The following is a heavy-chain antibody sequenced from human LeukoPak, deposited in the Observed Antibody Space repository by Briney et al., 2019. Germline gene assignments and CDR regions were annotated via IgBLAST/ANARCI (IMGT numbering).Heavy chain of an antibody. D-gene: IGHD6-13*01. J-gene: IGHJ5*02. CDR3: ARETYSSSFNWFDP. CDR1: GYFIRSGFY. CDR2: FYHSGST. Sequence: SETLSLTCTVSGYFIRSGFYWGWIRQPPGKGLEWIGSFYHSGSTYYNPSLESRGTISLDTSKNQLSLKLTSVTAADTAVYYCARETYSSSFNWFDPWGQGTLVTVSS. V-gene: IGHV4-38-2*02.